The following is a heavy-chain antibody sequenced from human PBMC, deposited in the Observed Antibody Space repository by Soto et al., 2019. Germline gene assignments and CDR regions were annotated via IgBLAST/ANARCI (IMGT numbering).Heavy chain of an antibody. V-gene: IGHV3-66*01. J-gene: IGHJ5*02. CDR2: VHSGGNT. CDR1: GFTVSSNY. CDR3: ARAPYSSSWYTFDP. Sequence: SLRLSCAASGFTVSSNYMSLVRQAPGNGLEWVSVVHSGGNTYYADSVKGRFTISRDISKNTLYLQMNSLRAEDTAVYYCARAPYSSSWYTFDPWGQGTLVTVSS. D-gene: IGHD6-13*01.